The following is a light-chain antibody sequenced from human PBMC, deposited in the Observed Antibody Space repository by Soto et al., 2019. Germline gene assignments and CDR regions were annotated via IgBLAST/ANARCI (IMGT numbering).Light chain of an antibody. V-gene: IGLV1-44*01. CDR2: NDY. Sequence: QSVLTQPPSASGTPGQRVTISCSGSSSNIEENSVTWYHQLPGTAPKVLIYNDYKRPSGVPDRFSGSKSGNTASLTVSGLQAEDEADYYCSSYAGSNNLVFGGGTKVTVL. J-gene: IGLJ2*01. CDR3: SSYAGSNNLV. CDR1: SSNIEENS.